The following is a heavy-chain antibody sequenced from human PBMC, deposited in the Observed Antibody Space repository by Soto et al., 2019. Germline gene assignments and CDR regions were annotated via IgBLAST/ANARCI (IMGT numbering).Heavy chain of an antibody. V-gene: IGHV3-11*01. Sequence: GGSLRLSCAASGFTFSDYYMSWIRQTPGKGLEWLSSISSSGSTIYYTDSVKGRFTISRDNAKNSLYLQMNSLRPEDTAVYYCATTKSGYAAFDYWGQGTLVTVSS. D-gene: IGHD5-12*01. CDR1: GFTFSDYY. J-gene: IGHJ4*02. CDR3: ATTKSGYAAFDY. CDR2: ISSSGSTI.